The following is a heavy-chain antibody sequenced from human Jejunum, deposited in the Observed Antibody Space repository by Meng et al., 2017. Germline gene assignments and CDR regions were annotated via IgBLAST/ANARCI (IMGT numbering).Heavy chain of an antibody. Sequence: QGALVQSGVEGKKAGSSVKVSCKASGGTFSSYAINWVRQAPGQGLEWMGGIIPIFGTANYAQKFQGRVMITADESTSTAYMELSSLRSEDTAVYYCARASEGSPTVTLIDYWGQGTLVTVSS. CDR3: ARASEGSPTVTLIDY. J-gene: IGHJ4*02. CDR2: IIPIFGTA. D-gene: IGHD4-17*01. CDR1: GGTFSSYA. V-gene: IGHV1-69*01.